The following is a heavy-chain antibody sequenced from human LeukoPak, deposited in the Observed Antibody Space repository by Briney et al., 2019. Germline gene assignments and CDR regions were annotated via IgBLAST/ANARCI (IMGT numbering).Heavy chain of an antibody. D-gene: IGHD3-22*01. CDR2: INPNSGGT. CDR1: GYTFTGYY. CDR3: ARGGYYDSSGYYFGAPSLDY. Sequence: EASVKVCCKASGYTFTGYYMHWVRQAPGQGLEWMGWINPNSGGTNYAQKFQGWVTMTRDTSISTAYMELSRLRSDDTAVYYCARGGYYDSSGYYFGAPSLDYWGQGTLVTVSS. V-gene: IGHV1-2*04. J-gene: IGHJ4*02.